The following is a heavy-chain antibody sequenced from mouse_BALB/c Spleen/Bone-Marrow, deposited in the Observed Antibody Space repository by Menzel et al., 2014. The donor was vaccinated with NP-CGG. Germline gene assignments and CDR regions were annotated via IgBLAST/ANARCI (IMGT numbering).Heavy chain of an antibody. CDR3: NAHITTVSY. CDR2: IDPENGDT. D-gene: IGHD1-1*01. CDR1: GFNIXDYY. J-gene: IGHJ2*01. V-gene: IGHV14-4*02. Sequence: LVESGAELVRSGASVKLSCTASGFNIXDYYMHWVKQRPEQGLEWIGWIDPENGDTEYVPKFQGKATMTADTSSNTAYLQLSSLTSEDTAVYYCNAHITTVSYWGQGTTLTVSS.